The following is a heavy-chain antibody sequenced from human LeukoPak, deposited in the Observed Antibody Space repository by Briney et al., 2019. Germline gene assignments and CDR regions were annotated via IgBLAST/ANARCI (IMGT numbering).Heavy chain of an antibody. CDR1: GYTFTGYY. CDR3: ARVENNWNYYYMDV. CDR2: INPNSGGT. D-gene: IGHD1-20*01. V-gene: IGHV1-2*02. J-gene: IGHJ6*03. Sequence: ASVKVSCKASGYTFTGYYMHWVRQAPGQGLEWMGWINPNSGGTNYAQKFQGRVTMTRDTSISTAYMELSRLRSDDTAVYCCARVENNWNYYYMDVWGKGTTVTVSS.